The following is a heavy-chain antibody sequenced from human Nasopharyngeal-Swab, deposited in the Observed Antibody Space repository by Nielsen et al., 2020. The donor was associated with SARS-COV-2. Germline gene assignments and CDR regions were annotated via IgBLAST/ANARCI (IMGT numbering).Heavy chain of an antibody. J-gene: IGHJ4*02. CDR1: GGSISSSSYY. D-gene: IGHD6-13*01. CDR3: ASWGSSWYGAFDY. Sequence: SETLSLTCTVSGGSISSSSYYWGWIRQPPGKGLEWIGEINHSGSTNYNPSLKSRVTISVDTSKNQFSLKLSSVTAADTAVYYCASWGSSWYGAFDYWGQGTLVTVSS. V-gene: IGHV4-39*07. CDR2: INHSGST.